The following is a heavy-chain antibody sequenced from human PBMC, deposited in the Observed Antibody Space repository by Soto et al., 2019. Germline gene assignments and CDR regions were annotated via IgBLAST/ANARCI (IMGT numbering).Heavy chain of an antibody. J-gene: IGHJ6*02. V-gene: IGHV1-69*13. CDR1: GGTFSSYA. D-gene: IGHD6-25*01. CDR3: ASGGYVGYYYYGMDV. CDR2: IIPIFGTA. Sequence: GASVEVSCKXSGGTFSSYAISWVRQAPGQGLEWMGGIIPIFGTANYAQKFQGRVTITADESTSTAYMELSSLRSEDTAVYYCASGGYVGYYYYGMDVWGQGTTVTVSS.